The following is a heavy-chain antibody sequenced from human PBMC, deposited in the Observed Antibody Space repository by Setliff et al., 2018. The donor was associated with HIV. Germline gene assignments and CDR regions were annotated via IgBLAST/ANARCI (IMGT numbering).Heavy chain of an antibody. D-gene: IGHD5-18*01. CDR2: IDYNGRT. CDR1: GGSFSGYY. Sequence: LSLTCTVYGGSFSGYYWSWIRQPPGMGLEWIGYIDYNGRTDYNPSLETRVTISFDTSKNQLSLKLTSVAATDTAVYYCARGAYRDGYDYWGQGALVTVSS. J-gene: IGHJ4*02. CDR3: ARGAYRDGYDY. V-gene: IGHV4-59*12.